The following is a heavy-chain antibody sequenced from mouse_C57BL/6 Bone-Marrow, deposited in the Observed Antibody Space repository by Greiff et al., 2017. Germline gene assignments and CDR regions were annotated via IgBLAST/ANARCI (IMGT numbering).Heavy chain of an antibody. J-gene: IGHJ2*01. CDR2: INPSTGGT. Sequence: LVESGPELVKPGASVKISCKASGYSFTGYYMNWVKQSPEKSLEWIGEINPSTGGTTYNQKFKAKATLTVDKSSSTAYMQIKSLTSEDSAVYYCARYARHDGYYYFDYWGQGTTLTVSS. CDR3: ARYARHDGYYYFDY. D-gene: IGHD2-3*01. CDR1: GYSFTGYY. V-gene: IGHV1-42*01.